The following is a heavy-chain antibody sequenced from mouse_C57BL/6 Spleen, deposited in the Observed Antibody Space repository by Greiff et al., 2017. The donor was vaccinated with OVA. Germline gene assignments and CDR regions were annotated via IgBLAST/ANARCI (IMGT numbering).Heavy chain of an antibody. J-gene: IGHJ4*01. CDR1: GYTFTSYW. V-gene: IGHV1-5*01. Sequence: EVQLQQSGTVLARPGASVKMSCKTSGYTFTSYWMHWVKQRPGQGLEWIGDIYPGNSDTSYNQKFKGKAKLTAVTSASTAYMELSSLTNEDSAVYYCTRRGNYVRSAMDYGGQGTSVTVSS. CDR2: IYPGNSDT. D-gene: IGHD2-1*01. CDR3: TRRGNYVRSAMDY.